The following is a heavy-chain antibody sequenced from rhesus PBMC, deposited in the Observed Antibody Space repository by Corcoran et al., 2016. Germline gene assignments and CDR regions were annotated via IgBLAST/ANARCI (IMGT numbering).Heavy chain of an antibody. V-gene: IGHV3-115*02. CDR1: GFTFSGYE. CDR3: ARHHTYSSGWSAFDY. D-gene: IGHD6S26*01. CDR2: IVGNMTSP. Sequence: EVQLAESGGGLVQPGGSLRLSCAASGFTFSGYEMHWVRQAPGKGLESVSVIVGNMTSPPYADSVKGRFTNSRDNAKNSLSLQMNSLRAEDTAVYYCARHHTYSSGWSAFDYWGQGVLVTVSS. J-gene: IGHJ4*01.